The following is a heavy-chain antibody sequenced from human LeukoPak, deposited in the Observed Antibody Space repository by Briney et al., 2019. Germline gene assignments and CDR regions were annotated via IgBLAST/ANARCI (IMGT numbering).Heavy chain of an antibody. CDR3: GKTTVGYSSGQKPAWPVDY. CDR1: GFTFCSHA. D-gene: IGHD5-18*01. V-gene: IGHV3-23*01. CDR2: IFGSGGSP. Sequence: GGSLRLSCEASGFTFCSHAMYWVRQAPGKGLEGVAGIFGSGGSPHYADPVKGRFTISRDNSRNTVYLQINSLRAEDTAVYYCGKTTVGYSSGQKPAWPVDYWGQGTLVTVSS. J-gene: IGHJ4*02.